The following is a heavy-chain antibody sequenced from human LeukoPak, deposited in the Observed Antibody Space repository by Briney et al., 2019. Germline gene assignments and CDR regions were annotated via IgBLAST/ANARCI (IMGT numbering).Heavy chain of an antibody. J-gene: IGHJ4*02. V-gene: IGHV1-69*05. CDR3: ARGANDFWSGILDY. CDR2: ILPIFGTA. Sequence: SVKVSCKASGGTFSSYAISWVRQAPGQGLEWMGGILPIFGTANYAQKFQGRATITTDESTSTAYKELSSLRSEDTAVYYCARGANDFWSGILDYWGQGTLVTVSS. D-gene: IGHD3-3*01. CDR1: GGTFSSYA.